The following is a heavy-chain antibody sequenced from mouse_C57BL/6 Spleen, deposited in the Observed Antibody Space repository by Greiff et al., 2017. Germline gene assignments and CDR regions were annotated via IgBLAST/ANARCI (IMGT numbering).Heavy chain of an antibody. Sequence: VQLKESGPGLVQPSQSLSITCTVSGFSLTSYGVHWVRQSPGKGLEWLGVIWRGGSTDYNAAFMSRLSITKDNSKSQVFFKMNSLQADDTAIYYCAKAHYGSSLYYAMDYWGQGTSVTVSS. CDR1: GFSLTSYG. V-gene: IGHV2-5*01. D-gene: IGHD1-1*01. CDR3: AKAHYGSSLYYAMDY. J-gene: IGHJ4*01. CDR2: IWRGGST.